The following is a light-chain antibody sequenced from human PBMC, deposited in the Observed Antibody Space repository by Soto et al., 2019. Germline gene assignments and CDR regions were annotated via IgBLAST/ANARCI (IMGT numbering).Light chain of an antibody. J-gene: IGLJ3*02. CDR3: CSYARGSTLV. V-gene: IGLV2-23*01. Sequence: QSVLTQPASVSGSPGQSITISCSGTSSDVGSYNLVSWYQQHPGKAPKLMIYEDSKRPSGVSNRFFGSKSGNTASLIISGLQAEDEADYFCCSYARGSTLVFGGGTKLTVL. CDR1: SSDVGSYNL. CDR2: EDS.